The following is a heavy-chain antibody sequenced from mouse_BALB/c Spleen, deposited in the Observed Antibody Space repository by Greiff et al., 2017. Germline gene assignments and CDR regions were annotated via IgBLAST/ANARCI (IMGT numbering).Heavy chain of an antibody. V-gene: IGHV5-17*02. CDR1: GFTFSSFG. CDR2: ISSGSSTI. J-gene: IGHJ4*01. CDR3: ARSRGNYAYYAMDY. D-gene: IGHD2-1*01. Sequence: EVMLVESGGGLVQPGGSRKLSCAASGFTFSSFGMHWVRQAPEKGLEWVAYISSGSSTIYYADTVKGRFTISRDNPKNTLFLQMTSLRSEDTAMYYCARSRGNYAYYAMDYWGQGTSVTVSS.